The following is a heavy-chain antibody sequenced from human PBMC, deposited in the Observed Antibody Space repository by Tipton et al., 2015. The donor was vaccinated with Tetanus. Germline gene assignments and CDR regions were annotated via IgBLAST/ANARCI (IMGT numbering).Heavy chain of an antibody. CDR1: GGSISGHY. CDR3: ARGGLGGYFRD. CDR2: MYFSGSI. J-gene: IGHJ4*02. D-gene: IGHD2/OR15-2a*01. V-gene: IGHV4-4*07. Sequence: TLSLTCTISGGSISGHYWNWIRQPAGKGLEWIGRMYFSGSIRYNPSLKSRVTMSADTSKNQLSLRLSSVTAADTAVYYCARGGLGGYFRDWGQGTLVTVSS.